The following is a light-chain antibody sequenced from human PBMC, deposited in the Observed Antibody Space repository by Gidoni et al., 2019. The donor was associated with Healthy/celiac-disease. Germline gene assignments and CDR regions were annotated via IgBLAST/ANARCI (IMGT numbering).Light chain of an antibody. CDR1: QGSSSA. J-gene: IGKJ3*01. V-gene: IGKV1-13*02. CDR2: DAS. CDR3: QQFNSSPRALT. Sequence: AIQLTQSPSSLSASVGDRVTITCRASQGSSSALAWYQKKPGKAPKLLIYDASSLESGFPSRFIGSESGTPFTLTIICLQPADFATYYCQQFNSSPRALTFGPQPKVVIK.